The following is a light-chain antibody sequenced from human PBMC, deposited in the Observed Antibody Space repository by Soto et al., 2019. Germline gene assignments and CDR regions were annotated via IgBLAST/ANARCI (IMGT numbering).Light chain of an antibody. V-gene: IGKV3-20*01. Sequence: EIVLTQSPGTLSLSPGERATLSCRASQGISSSYLAWYQQKLGQDPRLLIYDASRRATGVPGRFSGSGSGTDFTITNSSLEPEDFAVYYCEHYGSSPQITFGQGTRLEIK. J-gene: IGKJ5*01. CDR2: DAS. CDR1: QGISSSY. CDR3: EHYGSSPQIT.